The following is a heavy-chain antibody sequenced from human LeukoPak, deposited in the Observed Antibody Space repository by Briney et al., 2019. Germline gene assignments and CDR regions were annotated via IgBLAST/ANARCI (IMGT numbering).Heavy chain of an antibody. D-gene: IGHD4-17*01. Sequence: GGSLTLTCAASGFTFSNYAMSWVRQAPGKGLEWVSAISGSGHTTYYADSVRGRFTFSRDNSKSTLFLQMNSLRAEDTAIYYCAKARTLTTLLGSWGQGTLVTVSS. CDR3: AKARTLTTLLGS. V-gene: IGHV3-23*01. CDR1: GFTFSNYA. CDR2: ISGSGHTT. J-gene: IGHJ5*02.